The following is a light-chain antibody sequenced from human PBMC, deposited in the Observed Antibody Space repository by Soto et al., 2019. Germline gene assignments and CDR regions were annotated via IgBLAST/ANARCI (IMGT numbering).Light chain of an antibody. V-gene: IGLV2-14*03. CDR2: DVS. CDR1: SSDIGDYNY. J-gene: IGLJ1*01. CDR3: SSYRSTSTYV. Sequence: QSVLTQPASVSGSPGQSITISCTGTSSDIGDYNYVSWYQQHPGKAPKLMIFDVSKRPSGISNRFSGSKSGNLASLTISGLLAEDEADYYCSSYRSTSTYVFGTGTKLTVL.